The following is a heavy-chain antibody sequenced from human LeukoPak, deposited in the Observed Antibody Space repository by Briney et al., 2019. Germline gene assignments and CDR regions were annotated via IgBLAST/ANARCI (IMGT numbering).Heavy chain of an antibody. V-gene: IGHV4-31*03. J-gene: IGHJ4*02. CDR2: IYYSGST. CDR1: GGSISSGGYY. CDR3: ASSGYSYGYTRFDY. D-gene: IGHD5-18*01. Sequence: SETLSLTCTVSGGSISSGGYYWSWIRQHPGKGLEWIGYIYYSGSTYYNPSLKSRVTISGDTSKNQFSLKLSSVTAADTAVYYCASSGYSYGYTRFDYWGQGTLVTVSS.